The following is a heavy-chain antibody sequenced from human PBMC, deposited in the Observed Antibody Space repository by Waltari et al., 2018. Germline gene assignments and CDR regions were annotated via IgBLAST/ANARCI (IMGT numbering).Heavy chain of an antibody. V-gene: IGHV1-2*06. D-gene: IGHD5-18*01. J-gene: IGHJ4*02. CDR2: INHDSGAT. CDR1: GYTFTGHN. Sequence: QVQLVQSGAEVKQPGASVKVSCKASGYTFTGHNMHWLRQAPGQGLEGMGRINHDSGATTYAQKFQGRVTMTRDTSISTAYMELSSLTSDDTAVYYCTRSWIQLWTPDFDYWGQGTLVTVSS. CDR3: TRSWIQLWTPDFDY.